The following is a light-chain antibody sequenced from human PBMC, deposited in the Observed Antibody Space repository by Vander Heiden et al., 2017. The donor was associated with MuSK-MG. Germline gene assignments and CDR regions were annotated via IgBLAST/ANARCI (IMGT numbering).Light chain of an antibody. CDR2: EVN. Sequence: QSALTQPASVSGSPGQSITISCTGSSSDVGSYNLVSWYQHHPGKAPKLSMYEVNKWPSGVSTRFSGSKSGKKAYLTISGLQAEDEADYYCCSYAGSRGVCGTGTKVTVL. V-gene: IGLV2-23*02. CDR3: CSYAGSRGV. J-gene: IGLJ1*01. CDR1: SSDVGSYNL.